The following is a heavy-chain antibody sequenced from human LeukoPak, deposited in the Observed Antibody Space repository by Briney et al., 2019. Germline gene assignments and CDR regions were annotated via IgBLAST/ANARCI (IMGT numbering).Heavy chain of an antibody. Sequence: SETLSLTCTVSGGSISNSSYYWGWIRQPPGKGLEWIGSIYYRGSTYYNPSLRRRVTISVDTSKNQFSLRLRSVTAAETAIYSCARSHTDYGAFWAYWGQGILVTVSS. CDR3: ARSHTDYGAFWAY. CDR2: IYYRGST. V-gene: IGHV4-39*07. CDR1: GGSISNSSYY. J-gene: IGHJ4*02. D-gene: IGHD4-17*01.